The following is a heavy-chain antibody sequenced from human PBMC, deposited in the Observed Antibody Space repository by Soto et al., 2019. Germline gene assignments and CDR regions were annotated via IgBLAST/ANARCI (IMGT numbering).Heavy chain of an antibody. CDR2: IIPIFGTA. CDR1: GGTISSYA. CDR3: ARDVDTAMVNSDY. V-gene: IGHV1-69*13. D-gene: IGHD5-18*01. Sequence: GDPEKVSCNAFGGTISSYAISWVRQAPGQGLEWMGGIIPIFGTANYAQKFQGRVTITADESTSTAYMELSSLRSEDTAVYYCARDVDTAMVNSDYWGQGTLVTVS. J-gene: IGHJ4*02.